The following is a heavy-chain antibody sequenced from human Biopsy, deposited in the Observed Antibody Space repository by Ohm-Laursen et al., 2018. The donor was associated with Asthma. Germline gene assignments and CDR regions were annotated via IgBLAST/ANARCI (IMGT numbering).Heavy chain of an antibody. Sequence: SDTLSLTCTVSGGSVSSGSYYWSWIRQPPGKGLAWVSYISYSGSTDYNPSLKSRLTISMDTSKNQFSLKLSSVTAADTAVYYCARVPTTLRYFDLWGRGTLVTFSS. CDR2: ISYSGST. CDR1: GGSVSSGSYY. CDR3: ARVPTTLRYFDL. D-gene: IGHD2-15*01. V-gene: IGHV4-61*01. J-gene: IGHJ2*01.